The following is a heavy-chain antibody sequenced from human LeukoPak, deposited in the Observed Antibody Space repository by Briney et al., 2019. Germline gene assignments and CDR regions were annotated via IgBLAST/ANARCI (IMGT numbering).Heavy chain of an antibody. V-gene: IGHV4-31*03. CDR1: GASISNSDYY. CDR2: VYYSGST. J-gene: IGHJ4*02. Sequence: PSETLSLTCTVSGASISNSDYYWGWIRQLPGKGLEWIGYVYYSGSTYSNPSLKSRVIISVDASKNQFSLMMTSMTAADTAVYYCARVKGGNAFDYWGQGTLVTVSS. CDR3: ARVKGGNAFDY. D-gene: IGHD4-23*01.